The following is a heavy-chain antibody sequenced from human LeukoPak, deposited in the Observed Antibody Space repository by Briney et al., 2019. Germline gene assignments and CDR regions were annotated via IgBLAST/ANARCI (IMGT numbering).Heavy chain of an antibody. Sequence: GGSLRLSCAASGFTFSSYAMSWVRQAPGKGLGWVSAISGSGGSTYYADSVKGRFTISRDNSKNTLYLQMNSLRAEDTAVYYCAKDLQYYYYYYYMDVWGKGTTVTVSS. V-gene: IGHV3-23*01. CDR2: ISGSGGST. J-gene: IGHJ6*03. CDR1: GFTFSSYA. CDR3: AKDLQYYYYYYYMDV.